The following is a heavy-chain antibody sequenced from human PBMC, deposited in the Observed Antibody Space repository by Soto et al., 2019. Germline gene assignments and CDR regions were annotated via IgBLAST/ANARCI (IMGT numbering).Heavy chain of an antibody. Sequence: ASVKVSCKASGYTFISYGISWLRHAPGQGLEWMGWIRSHNGNTNYAQKLQGRVTLTTDTSTSTAYMELRSLRSDDTAVYYCARERITMVRGVISYYYGMDVWGQGTTVTVSS. D-gene: IGHD3-10*01. J-gene: IGHJ6*02. CDR3: ARERITMVRGVISYYYGMDV. V-gene: IGHV1-18*01. CDR2: IRSHNGNT. CDR1: GYTFISYG.